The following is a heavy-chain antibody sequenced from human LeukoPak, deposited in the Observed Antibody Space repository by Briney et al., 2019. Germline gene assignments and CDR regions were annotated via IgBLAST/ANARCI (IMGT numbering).Heavy chain of an antibody. Sequence: ASVKVSCKASGYTLTELSMHWVRQAPGKGLEWMGGFDPEDGETIYAQKFQGRVTMTEDTSTDTAYMELSSLRSEDTAVYYCAATIVVVTAAISAFDIWGQGTMVTVSS. V-gene: IGHV1-24*01. CDR1: GYTLTELS. D-gene: IGHD2-2*01. CDR2: FDPEDGET. J-gene: IGHJ3*02. CDR3: AATIVVVTAAISAFDI.